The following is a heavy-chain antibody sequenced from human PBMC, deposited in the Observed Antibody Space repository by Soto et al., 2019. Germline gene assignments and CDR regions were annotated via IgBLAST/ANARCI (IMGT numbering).Heavy chain of an antibody. CDR1: GGSISSSSYY. J-gene: IGHJ3*02. Sequence: QLQLQESGPGLVKPSETLSLTCTVSGGSISSSSYYWGWIRQPPGKGLEWIGSIYYSGSTYYNPSLKSRVIISVDTSKNQFPLKLSSVTAADTAVYYCARHSPHDSSGYYDDAFDIWGQGTMVTVSS. D-gene: IGHD3-22*01. CDR2: IYYSGST. V-gene: IGHV4-39*01. CDR3: ARHSPHDSSGYYDDAFDI.